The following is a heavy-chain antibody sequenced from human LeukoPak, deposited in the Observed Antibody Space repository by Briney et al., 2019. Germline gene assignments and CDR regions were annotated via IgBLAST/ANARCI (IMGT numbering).Heavy chain of an antibody. CDR2: VYSGGNT. CDR3: ARDTNWNDVERLFLTYYYYYGMDV. Sequence: PGGYLRLSCAASGFTVSSNFMRWVRQAPGKGLEWVSVVYSGGNTYYADSVKGRFTISRDNSKNTLYLQMNSLRAEDTAVYYCARDTNWNDVERLFLTYYYYYGMDVWGQGTTVTVSS. D-gene: IGHD1-1*01. CDR1: GFTVSSNF. V-gene: IGHV3-53*05. J-gene: IGHJ6*02.